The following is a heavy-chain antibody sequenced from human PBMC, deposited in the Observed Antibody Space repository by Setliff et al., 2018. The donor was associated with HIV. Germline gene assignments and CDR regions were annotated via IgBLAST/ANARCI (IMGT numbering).Heavy chain of an antibody. D-gene: IGHD3-16*01. CDR1: GGTFRSYS. V-gene: IGHV1-69*11. CDR3: AKAAVEMTTIAFGGPPGY. CDR2: IIPFIDAT. J-gene: IGHJ4*02. Sequence: GASVKVSCKASGGTFRSYSINWVRQAPGQGLEWMGTIIPFIDATRYAQSFQGRLTITADESSNTAYMELSSLRLHDTAVYYCAKAAVEMTTIAFGGPPGYWGQGTLVTVSS.